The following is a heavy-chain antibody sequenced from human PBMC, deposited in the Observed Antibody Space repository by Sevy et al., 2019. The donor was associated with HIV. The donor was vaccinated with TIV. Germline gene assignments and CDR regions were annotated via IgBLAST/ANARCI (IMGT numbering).Heavy chain of an antibody. CDR3: ARDMDYYDSSGRDAFDI. Sequence: GGSLRLSCAASGFTFSSYGMHWVRQAPGKGLVWVSRINSDGSSTSYADSVKGRFTISRDNAKNTLYLQMNSLRAEDTAVYYCARDMDYYDSSGRDAFDIWGQGTMVTVSS. V-gene: IGHV3-74*01. J-gene: IGHJ3*02. D-gene: IGHD3-22*01. CDR2: INSDGSST. CDR1: GFTFSSYG.